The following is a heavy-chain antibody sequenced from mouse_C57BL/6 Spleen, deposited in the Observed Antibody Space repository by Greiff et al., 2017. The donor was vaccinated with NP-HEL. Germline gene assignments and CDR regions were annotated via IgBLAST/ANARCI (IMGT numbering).Heavy chain of an antibody. CDR1: GFTFSDYY. CDR2: ISNGGGST. J-gene: IGHJ3*01. Sequence: EVMLVESGGGLAQPGGSLKLSCAASGFTFSDYYMYWVRQTPEKRLEWVAYISNGGGSTYYPDTVKGRFTISRDNAKNTLYLQMSRLKSEDTAMYYCAGAYDGYLAWFAYWGQGTLVTVSA. D-gene: IGHD2-3*01. CDR3: AGAYDGYLAWFAY. V-gene: IGHV5-12*01.